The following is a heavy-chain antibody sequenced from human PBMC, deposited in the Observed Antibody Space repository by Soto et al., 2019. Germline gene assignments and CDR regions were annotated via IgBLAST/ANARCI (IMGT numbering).Heavy chain of an antibody. V-gene: IGHV1-18*04. Sequence: ASLKVSCKASGYTFTSYGISWVRQAPGQGLEWMGWISAYNGNTNYAQKLQGRVTMTTDTSTSTAYMELRSLRSDDTAVYYCALVVVAATATLLFAYWGQGTLVPVS. CDR3: ALVVVAATATLLFAY. D-gene: IGHD2-15*01. J-gene: IGHJ4*02. CDR2: ISAYNGNT. CDR1: GYTFTSYG.